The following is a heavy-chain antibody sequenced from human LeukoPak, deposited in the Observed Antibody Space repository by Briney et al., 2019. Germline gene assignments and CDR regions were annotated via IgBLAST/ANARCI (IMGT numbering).Heavy chain of an antibody. V-gene: IGHV4-39*01. J-gene: IGHJ3*02. D-gene: IGHD2-2*01. Sequence: PSETLSLTCTVSGGSISSSSYYWGWIRQPPGKGLEWIGSIYYSGSTYYNPSLKSRVTISVDTSKNQFSLKLSSVTAADTAVYYCARPSDGPGYCSSTSCIGAFDIWGQGTMVTVSS. CDR1: GGSISSSSYY. CDR3: ARPSDGPGYCSSTSCIGAFDI. CDR2: IYYSGST.